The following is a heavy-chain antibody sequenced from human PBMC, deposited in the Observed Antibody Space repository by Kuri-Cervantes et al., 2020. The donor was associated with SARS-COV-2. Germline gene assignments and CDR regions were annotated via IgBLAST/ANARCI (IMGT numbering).Heavy chain of an antibody. V-gene: IGHV1-24*01. CDR3: ATPHPDEPDYYYGMDV. Sequence: ASVKVSCKASGGTFSSYAISWVRQAPGQGLEWMGGFDPEDGETIYAQKFQGRVTMTEDTSTDTAYMELSSLRSEDTAVYYCATPHPDEPDYYYGMDVWGQGTTVTVSS. CDR1: GGTFSSYA. D-gene: IGHD1-14*01. CDR2: FDPEDGET. J-gene: IGHJ6*02.